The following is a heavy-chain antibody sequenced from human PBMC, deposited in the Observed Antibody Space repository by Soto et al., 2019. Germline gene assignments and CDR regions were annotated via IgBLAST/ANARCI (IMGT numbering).Heavy chain of an antibody. V-gene: IGHV1-8*02. J-gene: IGHJ3*02. Sequence: ASVKVSCKASGTTFSNFAIGWVRQAPGQGLEWMGWINLHSGTTDYGQKFQGRVTMTRNNSISTAYMELSSLRSEDTAVYYCARGDYYDSSGYRFPDAFDIWGQGTMVTVS. CDR1: GTTFSNFA. D-gene: IGHD3-22*01. CDR3: ARGDYYDSSGYRFPDAFDI. CDR2: INLHSGTT.